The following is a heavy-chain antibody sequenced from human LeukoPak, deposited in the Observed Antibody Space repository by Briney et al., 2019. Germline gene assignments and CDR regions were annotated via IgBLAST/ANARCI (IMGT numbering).Heavy chain of an antibody. J-gene: IGHJ5*02. CDR1: GFTYTDYW. V-gene: IGHV3-74*01. CDR2: INPDGTII. D-gene: IGHD5-18*01. CDR3: AKDLSWNTADR. Sequence: GGSLRVSCVGSGFTYTDYWMHWFRQAPGKGPVWVSRINPDGTIIDYADSVKGRFSISRANAKNLLYLQMNGLRADDTAVYYCAKDLSWNTADRWGQGILVTVSS.